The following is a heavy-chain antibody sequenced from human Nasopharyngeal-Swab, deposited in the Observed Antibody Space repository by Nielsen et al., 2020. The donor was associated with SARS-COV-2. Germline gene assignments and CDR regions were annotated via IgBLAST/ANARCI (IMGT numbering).Heavy chain of an antibody. CDR1: GGSISSSDYY. CDR2: VDYTGRT. Sequence: GSLRLSCIVSGGSISSSDYYWGWIRQPPGKGLEWIGSVDYTGRTYYIPSLRDRVTMSLDTSKNQFSLKLNSVTAADTAVYYCARVAENSSGWYPDYWGQGTLVTVSS. CDR3: ARVAENSSGWYPDY. V-gene: IGHV4-39*07. D-gene: IGHD6-19*01. J-gene: IGHJ4*02.